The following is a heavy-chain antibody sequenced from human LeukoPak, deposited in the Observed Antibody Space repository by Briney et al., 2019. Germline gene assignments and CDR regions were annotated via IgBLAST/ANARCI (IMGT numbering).Heavy chain of an antibody. Sequence: GGSLRLSCAASGFTLSSYAMSWVRQAPGKGLEWVSAISGSGGSTYYADSAKGRFTISRDNSKNTLYLQMNSLRAEDTAVYYCAKPHSSSWILFDYWGQGTLVTVSS. V-gene: IGHV3-23*01. D-gene: IGHD6-13*01. CDR2: ISGSGGST. J-gene: IGHJ4*02. CDR1: GFTLSSYA. CDR3: AKPHSSSWILFDY.